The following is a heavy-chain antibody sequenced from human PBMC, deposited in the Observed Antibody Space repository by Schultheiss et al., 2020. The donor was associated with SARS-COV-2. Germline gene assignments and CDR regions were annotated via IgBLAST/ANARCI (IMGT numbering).Heavy chain of an antibody. CDR3: ARSYGAWYFDL. CDR2: IYSGGST. J-gene: IGHJ2*01. Sequence: GGSLRLSCAASGFTFSSYSMNWVRQAPGKGLEWVSVIYSGGSTHYADSVKGRFTISRDNSKNTLYLQMNSLRVEDTAVYYCARSYGAWYFDLWGRGTLVTVSS. CDR1: GFTFSSYS. D-gene: IGHD3-10*01. V-gene: IGHV3-66*01.